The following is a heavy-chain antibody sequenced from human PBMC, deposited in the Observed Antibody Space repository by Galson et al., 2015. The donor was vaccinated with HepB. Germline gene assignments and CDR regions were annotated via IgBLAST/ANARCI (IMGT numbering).Heavy chain of an antibody. CDR1: GLTFGMYG. CDR2: ICHGERTK. Sequence: SLRLSCAASGLTFGMYGMRWVRQAPGKGLEWVAVICHGERTKHYADSVKGRFTISRDNAKSPLCLQMNSLRVEDPAVYYCASAFSSRWLDHWGPGTLVPVSS. D-gene: IGHD3-16*01. V-gene: IGHV3-30*12. J-gene: IGHJ4*01. CDR3: ASAFSSRWLDH.